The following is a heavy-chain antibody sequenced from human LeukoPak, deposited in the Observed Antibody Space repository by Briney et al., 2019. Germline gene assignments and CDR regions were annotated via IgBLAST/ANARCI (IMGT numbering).Heavy chain of an antibody. CDR1: SGSISSYDYY. CDR3: ARYSGNYRFFDY. V-gene: IGHV4-31*03. CDR2: IYHSGTT. Sequence: SQTLSLTCTVSSGSISSYDYYWTWIPQHPGKGLEGIGYIYHSGTTYYNPSLKSRVTISVDTSENQFSLKLTAVTAADSAMYYCARYSGNYRFFDYWGPGTLVTVSS. J-gene: IGHJ4*02. D-gene: IGHD1-26*01.